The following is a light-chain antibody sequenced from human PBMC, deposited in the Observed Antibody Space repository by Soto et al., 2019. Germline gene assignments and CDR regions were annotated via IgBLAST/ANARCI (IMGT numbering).Light chain of an antibody. V-gene: IGLV2-14*01. CDR2: EVN. Sequence: QSALTQPAPVSASPGQSITISCTGTSSDIGTYNYVSWYQQHPGKAPKLMIFEVNNRPSWVSNRFSGSKSGNTASLTVSGLQAEDEADYYCSSYTTSNTWVFGGGTKLTVL. J-gene: IGLJ3*02. CDR1: SSDIGTYNY. CDR3: SSYTTSNTWV.